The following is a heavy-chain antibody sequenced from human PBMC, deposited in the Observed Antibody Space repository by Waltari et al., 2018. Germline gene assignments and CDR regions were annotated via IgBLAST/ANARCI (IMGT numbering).Heavy chain of an antibody. D-gene: IGHD4-17*01. CDR2: IYYSGST. V-gene: IGHV4-28*01. J-gene: IGHJ4*02. CDR1: GYSISSSNW. CDR3: ATGGLYGDYTEVYFDY. Sequence: QVQLQESGPGLVKPSDTLSLTCAVSGYSISSSNWWGWIRQPPGKGLAWIGYIYYSGSTYYNPTLKSRVTMSVDTSKNQFSLKLSSVTAVDTAVYYCATGGLYGDYTEVYFDYWGQGTLVTVSS.